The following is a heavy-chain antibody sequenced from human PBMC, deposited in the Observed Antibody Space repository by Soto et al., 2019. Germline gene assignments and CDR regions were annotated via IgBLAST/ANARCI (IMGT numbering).Heavy chain of an antibody. V-gene: IGHV3-64*01. J-gene: IGHJ4*02. CDR1: GFTFSSYA. Sequence: EVQLVESGGGLVQPGGSLRLSCAASGFTFSSYAMHWVRQAPGKGLEYVSAISSNGGSTYYANSVKGRLTISRDNSKNTLYLQMGSLRAEDMAVYYCARDAAYGSGSYDYWGQGTLVTVSS. CDR3: ARDAAYGSGSYDY. D-gene: IGHD3-10*01. CDR2: ISSNGGST.